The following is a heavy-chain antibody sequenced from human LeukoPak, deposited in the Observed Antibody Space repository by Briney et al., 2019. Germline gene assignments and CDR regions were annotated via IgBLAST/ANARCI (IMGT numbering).Heavy chain of an antibody. J-gene: IGHJ4*02. V-gene: IGHV3-74*01. CDR2: INTDGSTT. Sequence: PGGSLRLSCAAPGFTFSNYWMHWVRQTPGKGLVWVSRINTDGSTTHYADSVKGRFTISRDNAKNTLYVQMNSLRVEDTAVYYCARVESGSCSSTRCRSIDYWGQGTLFTVSS. CDR1: GFTFSNYW. D-gene: IGHD2-2*01. CDR3: ARVESGSCSSTRCRSIDY.